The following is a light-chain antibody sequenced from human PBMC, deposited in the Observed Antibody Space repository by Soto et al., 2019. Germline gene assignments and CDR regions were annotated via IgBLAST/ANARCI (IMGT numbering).Light chain of an antibody. J-gene: IGLJ1*01. CDR2: DVS. V-gene: IGLV2-14*01. CDR3: GSYTTGSNYV. CDR1: SSVVGAYNY. Sequence: QSALTQPASVSGSPGQSITISCTGTSSVVGAYNYVSWYQQHPGKAPKLMIYDVSHRPSGVSHRFSGSKSGNTASLTISGLQAEDEADYYCGSYTTGSNYVFGTGTKGTVL.